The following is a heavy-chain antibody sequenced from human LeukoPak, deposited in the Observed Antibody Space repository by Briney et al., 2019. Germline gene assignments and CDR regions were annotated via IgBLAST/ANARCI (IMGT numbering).Heavy chain of an antibody. Sequence: GGSLRLSCAASGFTFSSYWMSWVRQAPGKGLEWVANIKQDGSEKYYVDSVKGRFTISRDNAKNSLYLQMNSLRAEDTAVYYCARDPAEFGEPYLWFDPWGQGTLVTVSS. CDR3: ARDPAEFGEPYLWFDP. V-gene: IGHV3-7*01. CDR1: GFTFSSYW. CDR2: IKQDGSEK. J-gene: IGHJ5*02. D-gene: IGHD3-10*01.